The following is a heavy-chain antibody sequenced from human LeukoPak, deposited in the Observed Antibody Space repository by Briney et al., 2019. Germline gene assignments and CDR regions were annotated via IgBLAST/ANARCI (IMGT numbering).Heavy chain of an antibody. D-gene: IGHD6-13*01. Sequence: SETLSLTCTVSGGSISSSSYYWGWIRQPPGKGLEWIGSIYYSGSTYDNPSLKSRFTIPVDTSKNQFSLKLSSVTAADTPVYYCARGWQKQLVLVTYNWFDPWGQGTLVTVSS. V-gene: IGHV4-39*07. CDR2: IYYSGST. CDR1: GGSISSSSYY. J-gene: IGHJ5*02. CDR3: ARGWQKQLVLVTYNWFDP.